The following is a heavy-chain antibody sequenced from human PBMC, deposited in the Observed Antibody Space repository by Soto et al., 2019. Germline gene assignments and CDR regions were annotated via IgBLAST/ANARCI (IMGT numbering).Heavy chain of an antibody. CDR1: GYTFTSYD. Sequence: ASVKVSCKASGYTFTSYDINWVRQATGQGLEWMGWMNPNSGNTGYAQKFQGRVTVTRNTSISTAYMELSSLRSEDTAVYYCARGRAGDYGVHFDYWGQGTLVTVSS. V-gene: IGHV1-8*01. D-gene: IGHD4-17*01. CDR2: MNPNSGNT. CDR3: ARGRAGDYGVHFDY. J-gene: IGHJ4*02.